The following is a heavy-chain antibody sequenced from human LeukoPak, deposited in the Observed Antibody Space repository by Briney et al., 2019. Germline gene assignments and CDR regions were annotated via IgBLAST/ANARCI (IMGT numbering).Heavy chain of an antibody. CDR1: GFTFDDYG. CDR3: ARHRNIYSSRYGDAFDI. J-gene: IGHJ3*02. V-gene: IGHV3-20*01. D-gene: IGHD6-13*01. CDR2: INWNGGST. Sequence: GSLRLSCAASGFTFDDYGMSWVRQAPGKGLEWVSGINWNGGSTGYADSVKGRFTISRDNAKNSLYLQMNSLRAEDTALYHCARHRNIYSSRYGDAFDIWGQGTMVTVSS.